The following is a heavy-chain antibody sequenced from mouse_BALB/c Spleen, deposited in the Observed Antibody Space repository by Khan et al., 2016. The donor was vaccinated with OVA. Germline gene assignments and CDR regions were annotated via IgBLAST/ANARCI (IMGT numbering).Heavy chain of an antibody. V-gene: IGHV5-15*02. D-gene: IGHD1-2*01. CDR1: GFTFSDYG. CDR2: ISDLAYTI. Sequence: EVELVESGGGLVQPGGSRKLSCAASGFTFSDYGMAWVRQAPGKGPEWVAFISDLAYTIYYGDAVTGRFTISRANGKNTLYLEMSSLRSEDTAIYYCARGGGTAPFAYWGLGTLVTVSA. J-gene: IGHJ3*01. CDR3: ARGGGTAPFAY.